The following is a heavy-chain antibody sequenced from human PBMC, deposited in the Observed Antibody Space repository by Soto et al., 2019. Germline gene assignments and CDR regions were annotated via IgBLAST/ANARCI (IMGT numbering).Heavy chain of an antibody. J-gene: IGHJ4*02. CDR1: GFTFSSYG. D-gene: IGHD6-19*01. CDR2: IWYDGSNK. CDR3: AKDMAAVVGPIDY. V-gene: IGHV3-30*02. Sequence: GGSLRLSCAASGFTFSSYGMHWVRQAPGKGLEWVAVIWYDGSNKYYADFVKGRFTISRDNSKNTLYLQMNSLRAEDTAVYYCAKDMAAVVGPIDYWGQGTLVTVSS.